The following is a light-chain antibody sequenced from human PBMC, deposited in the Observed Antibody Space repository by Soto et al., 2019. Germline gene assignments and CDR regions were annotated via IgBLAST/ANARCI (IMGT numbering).Light chain of an antibody. Sequence: QSVLTQPRSVSGSPGQSVTISCTGTSSDVDDYVSWYQQHPGKAPKVIIYDVTKRPSGVPDRFSGSKSDNTASLTVSGLQAEDEADYYCCAHLGSSTYVFGSGTKVTVL. CDR3: CAHLGSSTYV. CDR1: SSDVDDY. CDR2: DVT. V-gene: IGLV2-11*01. J-gene: IGLJ1*01.